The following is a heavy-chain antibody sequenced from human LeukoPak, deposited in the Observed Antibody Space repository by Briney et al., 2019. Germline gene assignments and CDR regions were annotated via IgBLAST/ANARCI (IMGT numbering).Heavy chain of an antibody. CDR1: GFTFSSFV. V-gene: IGHV3-23*01. J-gene: IGHJ4*02. CDR2: IGGSGGGT. Sequence: PGGSLKLSCAASGFTFSSFVMNWVRQAPGKGLEWVSSIGGSGGGTYYADSVKGRFTISRDNSKNTLYLLMYTLRGDDTAVYYCAKISGSGSSHSDSWGQGTLVTVSS. CDR3: AKISGSGSSHSDS. D-gene: IGHD3-10*01.